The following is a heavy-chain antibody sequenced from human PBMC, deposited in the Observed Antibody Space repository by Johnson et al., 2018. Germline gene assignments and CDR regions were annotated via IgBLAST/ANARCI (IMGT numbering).Heavy chain of an antibody. J-gene: IGHJ3*02. Sequence: QVQLQQWGAGLLKPSETLSLTCAVYGGSFSGYYWSWIRQPPGKGLEWIGEINHSGSTTYNPSLKSRVTISVDTSKHQFSRKLSPVTAADRGVYYCSSGLNWLRYVDWLFPHGAFDIWGQGTMVTVSS. D-gene: IGHD3-9*01. CDR3: SSGLNWLRYVDWLFPHGAFDI. CDR2: INHSGST. CDR1: GGSFSGYY. V-gene: IGHV4-34*01.